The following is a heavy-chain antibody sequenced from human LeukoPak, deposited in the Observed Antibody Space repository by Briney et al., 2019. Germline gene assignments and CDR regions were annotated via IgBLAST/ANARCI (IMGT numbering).Heavy chain of an antibody. D-gene: IGHD1-26*01. CDR3: ARDPYSGGYGDYYYYYMDL. CDR1: GFTFSTYN. Sequence: GGSLRLSCAASGFTFSTYNMNWVRQAPGKGLEWVSSITSSGSYIYYADSVKGRFTISRDNAKNSLYLQMNSLRAEDTAVYYCARDPYSGGYGDYYYYYMDLWGQGTTVTISS. J-gene: IGHJ6*03. V-gene: IGHV3-21*01. CDR2: ITSSGSYI.